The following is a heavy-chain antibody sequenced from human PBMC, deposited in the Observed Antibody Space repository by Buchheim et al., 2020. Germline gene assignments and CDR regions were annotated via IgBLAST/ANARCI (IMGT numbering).Heavy chain of an antibody. D-gene: IGHD3-9*01. CDR2: IKQDGREK. V-gene: IGHV3-7*01. J-gene: IGHJ4*02. Sequence: EVQLVESGGGLVQPGGSLRLSCAASGFTFSSYWMRWVRQAPGKGLEWVANIKQDGREKYYVDSVKGRFTLSSDNAKKSLYLQMNSLRAEDTAVYYCARDREYYDILTCYLEGFDYWGQGTL. CDR3: ARDREYYDILTCYLEGFDY. CDR1: GFTFSSYW.